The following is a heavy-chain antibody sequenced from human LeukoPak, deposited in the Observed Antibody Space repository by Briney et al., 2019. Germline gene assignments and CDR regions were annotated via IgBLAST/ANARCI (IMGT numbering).Heavy chain of an antibody. J-gene: IGHJ3*02. Sequence: ASVKVSCKASGYTFTGYYMHWVRQAPGQGLEWMGIINPSGGSTSYAQKFQGRVTMTRDTSTSTVYMELSSLRSEDTAVYYCAKGPGDCGGDCYSPNDAFDIWGQGTMVTVSS. CDR2: INPSGGST. V-gene: IGHV1-46*03. CDR1: GYTFTGYY. CDR3: AKGPGDCGGDCYSPNDAFDI. D-gene: IGHD2-21*02.